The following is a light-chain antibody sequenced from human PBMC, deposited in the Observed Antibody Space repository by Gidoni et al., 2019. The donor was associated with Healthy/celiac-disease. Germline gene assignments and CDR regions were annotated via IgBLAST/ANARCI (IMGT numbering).Light chain of an antibody. Sequence: QSALTQPASVSGSPGQSITISCTGTSSDVGGYNYVSWYQQHPGKAPKLMIYEVRNRPSGVSNRFSGSKSGHTASLTISGLQAEDEADYYCSSYTSSSFVVFGGGTKLTVL. J-gene: IGLJ2*01. V-gene: IGLV2-14*01. CDR1: SSDVGGYNY. CDR3: SSYTSSSFVV. CDR2: EVR.